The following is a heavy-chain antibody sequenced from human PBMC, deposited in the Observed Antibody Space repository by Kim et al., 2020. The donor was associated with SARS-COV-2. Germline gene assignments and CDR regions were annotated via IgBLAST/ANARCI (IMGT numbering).Heavy chain of an antibody. J-gene: IGHJ6*03. D-gene: IGHD2-2*01. CDR2: ISSSGSTI. CDR1: GFTFSDYY. Sequence: GGSLRLSCAASGFTFSDYYMSWIRQAPGKGLEWVSYISSSGSTIYYADSVKGRFTISRDNAKNSLYLQMNSLRAEDTAVYYCARDRLRYCSSTSCYYYYYMDVWGKGTTVTVSS. CDR3: ARDRLRYCSSTSCYYYYYMDV. V-gene: IGHV3-11*01.